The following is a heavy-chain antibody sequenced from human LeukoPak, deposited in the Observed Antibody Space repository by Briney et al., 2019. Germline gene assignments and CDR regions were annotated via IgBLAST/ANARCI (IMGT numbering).Heavy chain of an antibody. D-gene: IGHD2-21*01. V-gene: IGHV4-39*01. J-gene: IGHJ5*02. CDR1: GGSISALYY. CDR3: ARHTVFCSFINCSPFDP. CDR2: VSHDGIT. Sequence: SETLSLTCTVSGGSISALYYWAWIRQTPEQQLEWIGSVSHDGITKYGPSLGGRVSLSADTSKNAFFMEVNSMTAADSAIYYCARHTVFCSFINCSPFDPWGQGTLVTVSS.